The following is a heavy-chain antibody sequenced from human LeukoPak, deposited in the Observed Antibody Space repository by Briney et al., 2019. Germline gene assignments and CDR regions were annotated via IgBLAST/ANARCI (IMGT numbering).Heavy chain of an antibody. V-gene: IGHV3-53*01. D-gene: IGHD3-3*01. Sequence: PGGSLRLSCAASGFTVSSNYMTWVRQAPGKGLEWVSLIFSGGTTYYADSVKGRFTISRDNSKNSLYLQMNSLRAEDTAVYYCARGYDFWSGYYFDYWGQGTLVTVSS. CDR2: IFSGGTT. CDR3: ARGYDFWSGYYFDY. CDR1: GFTVSSNY. J-gene: IGHJ4*02.